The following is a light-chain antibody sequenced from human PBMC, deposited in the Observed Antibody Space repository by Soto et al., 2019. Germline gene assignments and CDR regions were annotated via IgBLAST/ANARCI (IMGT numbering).Light chain of an antibody. CDR1: SSDVGSYNY. Sequence: QSVLTQPASVSGSPGQSIAISCTGTSSDVGSYNYVSWYQQHPGKAPKLMIYDVSNRPSGVSDRFSGSKSGNTASLTISGLQAEDEADYYCTSYTSGSTYVFGTGTQLTVL. CDR2: DVS. V-gene: IGLV2-14*03. J-gene: IGLJ1*01. CDR3: TSYTSGSTYV.